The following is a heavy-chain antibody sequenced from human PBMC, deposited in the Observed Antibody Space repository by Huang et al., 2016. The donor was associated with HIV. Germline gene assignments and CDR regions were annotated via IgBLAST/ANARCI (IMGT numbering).Heavy chain of an antibody. CDR1: GFTFSDFA. D-gene: IGHD3-10*01. J-gene: IGHJ5*02. CDR2: ISYDGSKK. V-gene: IGHV3-30*18. Sequence: VESGGGVVQPGRSLRLSCTVSGFTFSDFAMHWVRQAPGKGLEVVAVISYDGSKKFHADSLKGRFIISRDNSRKTLYLHMNSLRSDDTAMYYCAKATGITLDLGDTWGQGTLVSVSP. CDR3: AKATGITLDLGDT.